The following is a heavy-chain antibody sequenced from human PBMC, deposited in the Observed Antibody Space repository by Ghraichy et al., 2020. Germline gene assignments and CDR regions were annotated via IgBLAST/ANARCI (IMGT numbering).Heavy chain of an antibody. J-gene: IGHJ6*02. CDR3: ARARIAAAGTDYGMDV. CDR2: IYYSGST. Sequence: SETLSLTCTVSGGSISSSSYYWGWIRQPPGKGLEWIGSIYYSGSTYYNPSLKSRVTISVDTSKNQFSLKLSSVTAADTAVYYCARARIAAAGTDYGMDVWGQGTTVIVSS. V-gene: IGHV4-39*01. CDR1: GGSISSSSYY. D-gene: IGHD6-13*01.